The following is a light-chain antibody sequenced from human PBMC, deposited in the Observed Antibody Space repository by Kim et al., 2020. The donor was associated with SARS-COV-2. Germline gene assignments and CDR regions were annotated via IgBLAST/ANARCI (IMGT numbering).Light chain of an antibody. CDR1: QGISSA. Sequence: AIQLTQSPSSLSASVGDRVTITCRASQGISSALAWYQRKPGKAPKLLIYDASSLESGVPSRFSGSGSGTDFTLTISSLQPEDFATYYCQQFNNYPQITFSQGTRLEIK. CDR3: QQFNNYPQIT. V-gene: IGKV1D-13*01. CDR2: DAS. J-gene: IGKJ5*01.